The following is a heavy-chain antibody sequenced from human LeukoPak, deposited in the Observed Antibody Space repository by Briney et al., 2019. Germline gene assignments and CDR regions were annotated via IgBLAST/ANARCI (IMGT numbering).Heavy chain of an antibody. V-gene: IGHV3-15*01. Sequence: GGSLRLSCVTSGFTFSDTWMSWVRQAPGKGLEWVGRIKRKVDDETKNYAAPVRGRFTISREDSKNTVYLKMDSLRTEDTAVYYCTADTFESSRYSHDYWGQGTLVTVSS. CDR1: GFTFSDTW. D-gene: IGHD3-22*01. J-gene: IGHJ4*02. CDR2: IKRKVDDETK. CDR3: TADTFESSRYSHDY.